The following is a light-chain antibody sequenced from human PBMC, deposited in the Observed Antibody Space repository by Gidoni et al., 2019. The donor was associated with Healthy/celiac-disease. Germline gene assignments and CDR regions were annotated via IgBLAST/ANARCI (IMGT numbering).Light chain of an antibody. CDR1: QSVLYSSNNKNY. CDR2: WAS. J-gene: IGKJ1*01. Sequence: DIVMTQSPDSLAVSLGERATINCKSSQSVLYSSNNKNYLAWYQQKPGQPPKLLIYWASTRESGVPDRFSGSGSGTDFTLTISSLQAEDMAVYYCQQYYSTPPYTFGQGTKVEIK. CDR3: QQYYSTPPYT. V-gene: IGKV4-1*01.